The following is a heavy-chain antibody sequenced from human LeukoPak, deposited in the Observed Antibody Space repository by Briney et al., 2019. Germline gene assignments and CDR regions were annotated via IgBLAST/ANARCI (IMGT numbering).Heavy chain of an antibody. D-gene: IGHD2-8*02. J-gene: IGHJ4*02. V-gene: IGHV4-38-2*02. CDR3: ARGFWSPYYDY. CDR2: IHFSGST. Sequence: SETLSLTCTVSGYSISSGFYWGWIRQPPGKGLEWIGSIHFSGSTYYNPSLKSRVTISLDTSKNQFSLKFNSVTAADTAVYLCARGFWSPYYDYWGQGTLVTVSS. CDR1: GYSISSGFY.